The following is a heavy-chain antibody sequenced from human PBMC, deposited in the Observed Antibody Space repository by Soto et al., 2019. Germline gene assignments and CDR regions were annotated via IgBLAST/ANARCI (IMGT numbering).Heavy chain of an antibody. V-gene: IGHV3-48*01. Sequence: EVQLVESGGGLVQPGESLRLSCAASGFTFSTHSMNWVRQAPGKGLEWISYITSSSVTMYADSVKGRYTICRDNAKNSLYRQRNSLRAEDTAVDVWVGEVGFQLIYWGQGTLVTVSS. CDR3: VGEVGFQLIY. J-gene: IGHJ4*02. CDR2: ITSSSVT. D-gene: IGHD2-2*01. CDR1: GFTFSTHS.